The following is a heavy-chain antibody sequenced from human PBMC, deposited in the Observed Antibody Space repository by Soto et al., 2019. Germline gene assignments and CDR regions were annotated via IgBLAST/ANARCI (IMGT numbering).Heavy chain of an antibody. D-gene: IGHD1-26*01. CDR2: IYYSGST. CDR1: GGSVSSGSYY. V-gene: IGHV4-61*01. Sequence: QVQLQESGPGLVKPSETLSLTCTVSGGSVSSGSYYWSWIRQPPGKGLEWIGYIYYSGSTNYNPSRKSRVTLAVDTSKNQYSLKLSSVTAADTAVYYCGRDRGGSYLAYWGQGTLVPVSS. CDR3: GRDRGGSYLAY. J-gene: IGHJ4*02.